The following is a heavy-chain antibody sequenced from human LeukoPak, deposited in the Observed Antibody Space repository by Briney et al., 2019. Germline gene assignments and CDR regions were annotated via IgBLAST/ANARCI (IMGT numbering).Heavy chain of an antibody. V-gene: IGHV4-34*01. CDR3: ARYLDYGGNSRVFQH. J-gene: IGHJ1*01. CDR2: INHGGST. D-gene: IGHD4-23*01. Sequence: SETLSLTCTVYGGSLSAYYWTWIRQPPGKGLEWIGEINHGGSTNYNPSLKSRVTISVDTSKNQFSLKLSSVTAADTAVYYCARYLDYGGNSRVFQHWGQGTLVTVSS. CDR1: GGSLSAYY.